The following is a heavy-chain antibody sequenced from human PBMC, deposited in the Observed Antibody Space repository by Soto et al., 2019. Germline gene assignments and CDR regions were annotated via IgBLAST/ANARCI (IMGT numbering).Heavy chain of an antibody. CDR3: ARNSQQLPQGWFDP. CDR1: GGTFSSYA. J-gene: IGHJ5*02. D-gene: IGHD6-13*01. Sequence: SVKVSCKASGGTFSSYAISWVRQAPGQGLEWMGGIIPIFGAANYAQKFQGRVTITADESTSTAYMELSSLRSEDTAVYYCARNSQQLPQGWFDPWGQGTLVTVSS. V-gene: IGHV1-69*13. CDR2: IIPIFGAA.